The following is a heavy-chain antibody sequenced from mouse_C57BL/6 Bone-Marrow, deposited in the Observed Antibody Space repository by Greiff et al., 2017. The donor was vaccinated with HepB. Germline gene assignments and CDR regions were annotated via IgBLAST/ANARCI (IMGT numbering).Heavy chain of an antibody. CDR3: ARTLYGSSPAWFAY. J-gene: IGHJ3*01. CDR2: IDPSDSYT. Sequence: QVQLQQPGAELVKPGASVKLSCKASGYTFTSYWMQWVKQRPGQGLEWIGEIDPSDSYTNYNQKFKGKATLTVDTSSSTAYMQLSSLTSEDSAVYYCARTLYGSSPAWFAYWGQGTLVTVSA. CDR1: GYTFTSYW. V-gene: IGHV1-50*01. D-gene: IGHD1-1*01.